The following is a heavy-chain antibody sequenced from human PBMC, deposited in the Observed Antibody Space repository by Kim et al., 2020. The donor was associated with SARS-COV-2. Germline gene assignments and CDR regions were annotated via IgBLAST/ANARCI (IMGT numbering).Heavy chain of an antibody. CDR1: GFTFSSYA. J-gene: IGHJ6*02. CDR2: ISSNGGST. D-gene: IGHD6-13*01. Sequence: GGSLRLSCSASGFTFSSYAMHWVRQAPGKGLEYVSAISSNGGSTYYADSVKGRFTISRDNSKNTLYLQMSSLRAEDTAVYYCVKALYSSSWYAFYYGMDVWVQGTTVPVPS. V-gene: IGHV3-64D*09. CDR3: VKALYSSSWYAFYYGMDV.